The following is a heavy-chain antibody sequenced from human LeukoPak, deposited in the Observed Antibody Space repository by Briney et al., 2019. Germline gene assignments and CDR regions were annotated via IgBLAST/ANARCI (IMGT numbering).Heavy chain of an antibody. CDR1: GFTFSSYA. J-gene: IGHJ5*02. Sequence: GGSLRLSCAASGFTFSSYAMSWVRQAPGKGLEWVSAISGSGGSTYYADSVKGRFIISRDNSKNTLYLQVNSLRAEDTAVYYCAKDMYYDFWSGHAAWGQGTLVTVSS. CDR2: ISGSGGST. D-gene: IGHD3-3*01. V-gene: IGHV3-23*01. CDR3: AKDMYYDFWSGHAA.